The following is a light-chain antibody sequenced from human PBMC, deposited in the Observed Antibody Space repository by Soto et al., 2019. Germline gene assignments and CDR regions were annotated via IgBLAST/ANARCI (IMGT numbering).Light chain of an antibody. J-gene: IGLJ1*01. V-gene: IGLV2-14*01. CDR1: SSDVGGYNS. Sequence: QLVLTQPASVSGSPGQSITISCTGTSSDVGGYNSVSWFQQHPSKAPKLIIYEVSHRPSGVSIRFSGSKSGNTASLTISGLQAEDEADYYCNSYRHSTTLVFGTGTKVTVL. CDR2: EVS. CDR3: NSYRHSTTLV.